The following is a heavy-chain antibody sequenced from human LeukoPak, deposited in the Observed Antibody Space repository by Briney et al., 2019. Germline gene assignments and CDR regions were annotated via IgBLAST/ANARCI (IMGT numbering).Heavy chain of an antibody. CDR3: AKNRYCSGNTCFKDAFDI. Sequence: GGSLRLSCAASGFTFNNYGMNWVRQALGKGLEWVSLITGSGSSTFYADSVKGRFTISRDNSKNTLYLEMNGLRAEDTAMYYCAKNRYCSGNTCFKDAFDIWGQGTMVTVSS. CDR1: GFTFNNYG. D-gene: IGHD2-15*01. CDR2: ITGSGSST. V-gene: IGHV3-23*01. J-gene: IGHJ3*02.